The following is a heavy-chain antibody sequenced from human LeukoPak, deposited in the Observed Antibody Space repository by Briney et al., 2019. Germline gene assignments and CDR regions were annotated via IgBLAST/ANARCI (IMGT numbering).Heavy chain of an antibody. V-gene: IGHV3-30-3*01. CDR3: ARDRKAARPGGNYYYYYMDV. J-gene: IGHJ6*03. Sequence: GRSLRLSCAASGFTFSSYAMHWVRQAPGKGLEWVAVISYDGSNKYYADSVKGRFTISRDNSKNTLYLQMNSLRAEDTAVYYCARDRKAARPGGNYYYYYMDVWGKGTTVTVSS. D-gene: IGHD6-6*01. CDR1: GFTFSSYA. CDR2: ISYDGSNK.